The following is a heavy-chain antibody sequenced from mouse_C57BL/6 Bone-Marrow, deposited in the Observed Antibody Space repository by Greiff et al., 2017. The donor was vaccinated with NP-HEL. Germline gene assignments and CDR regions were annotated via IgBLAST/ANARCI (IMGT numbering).Heavy chain of an antibody. Sequence: VQLQPSGAELARPGASVKLSCKASGYTFTSYGISWVKQRTGQGLEWIGEIYPRSGNTYYNEKFKGKATLTADKSSSTAYMELRSLTSEDSAVYFCAIPTGYYAMDYWGQGTSVTVSS. V-gene: IGHV1-81*01. CDR2: IYPRSGNT. CDR1: GYTFTSYG. J-gene: IGHJ4*01. CDR3: AIPTGYYAMDY. D-gene: IGHD2-10*01.